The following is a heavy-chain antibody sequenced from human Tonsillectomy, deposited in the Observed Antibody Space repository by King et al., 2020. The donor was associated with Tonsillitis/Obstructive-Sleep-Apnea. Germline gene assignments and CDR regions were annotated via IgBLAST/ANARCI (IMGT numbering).Heavy chain of an antibody. J-gene: IGHJ4*02. V-gene: IGHV3-33*01. D-gene: IGHD2-2*01. Sequence: VQLVESGGGVVQPGRSLRLSCAASGFTFSSYGMHWVRQAPGKGLEWVAVIWYDGSNKYYADSVKGRLTISRDNSKNTLYLQMNSLRAEDTAVYYCASGETSSRSSLFDYWGQGTLVTVSS. CDR3: ASGETSSRSSLFDY. CDR1: GFTFSSYG. CDR2: IWYDGSNK.